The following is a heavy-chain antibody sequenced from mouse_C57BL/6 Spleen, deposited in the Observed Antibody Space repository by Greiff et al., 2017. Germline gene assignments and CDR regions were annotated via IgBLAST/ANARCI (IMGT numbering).Heavy chain of an antibody. CDR1: GFNIKNTY. D-gene: IGHD2-3*01. V-gene: IGHV14-3*01. CDR2: IDPANGNT. Sequence: VQLQQSVAELVRPGASVKLSCTASGFNIKNTYMPWVKQRPEQGLEWIGRIDPANGNTKYAPKFQGKATITADTSSNTAYLQLSSLTSEDTAIYYCASVRDRWLPWYFDVWGTGTTVTVSS. CDR3: ASVRDRWLPWYFDV. J-gene: IGHJ1*03.